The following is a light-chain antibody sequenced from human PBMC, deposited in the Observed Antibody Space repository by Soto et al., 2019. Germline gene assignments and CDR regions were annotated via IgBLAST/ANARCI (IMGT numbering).Light chain of an antibody. CDR2: SNN. V-gene: IGLV1-44*01. CDR3: AAWYDSLNGLVV. Sequence: QSVLTQPPSASGTPEQGVTISFSGSSSNIGSNTVNWYQQLQGTAPKLHIYSNNQRPSGVPDRFSGSKSGTAASLAISGLQSDDEADYYCAAWYDSLNGLVVFGGGTKLTVL. CDR1: SSNIGSNT. J-gene: IGLJ2*01.